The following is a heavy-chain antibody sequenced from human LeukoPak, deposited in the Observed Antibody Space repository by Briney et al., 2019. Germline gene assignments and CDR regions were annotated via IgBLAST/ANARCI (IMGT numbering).Heavy chain of an antibody. J-gene: IGHJ4*02. Sequence: SETLSLTCTVSGGSISSSSYYWGWIRQPPGKGLEWIGSIYYSGSTYYNPSLKSRVTISVDTSKNQFSLKLSSVTAADTAVYYCASGGWYYFDYWGQGTLVTVSS. CDR2: IYYSGST. V-gene: IGHV4-39*01. CDR1: GGSISSSSYY. CDR3: ASGGWYYFDY. D-gene: IGHD6-19*01.